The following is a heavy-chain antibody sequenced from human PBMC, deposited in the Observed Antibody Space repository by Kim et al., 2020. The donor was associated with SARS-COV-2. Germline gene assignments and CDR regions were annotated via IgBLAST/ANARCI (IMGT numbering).Heavy chain of an antibody. Sequence: GGSLRLSCAASGFTFSNAWMSWVRQAPGKGLEWVGRIKSKTDGGTTDYAAPVKGRFTISRDDSKNTLYLQMNSLKTEDTAVYYCTGVVVVTAYYYYGMDVWGQGTTVTVSS. V-gene: IGHV3-15*01. D-gene: IGHD3-22*01. CDR1: GFTFSNAW. CDR3: TGVVVVTAYYYYGMDV. CDR2: IKSKTDGGTT. J-gene: IGHJ6*02.